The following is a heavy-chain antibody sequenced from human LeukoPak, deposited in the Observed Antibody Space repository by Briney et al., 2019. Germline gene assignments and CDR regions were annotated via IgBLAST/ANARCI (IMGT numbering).Heavy chain of an antibody. CDR3: ARGWAAAGHFDI. Sequence: ASVTLSLTCTVSGGSISSYYWSWIRQPPGKGLEWIGYIYYCGSTNYNPSLKSRVTISVDTSKNQFSLKLSSVTAADTAVYYCARGWAAAGHFDIWGQGTMVTVSS. D-gene: IGHD6-13*01. J-gene: IGHJ3*02. V-gene: IGHV4-59*01. CDR2: IYYCGST. CDR1: GGSISSYY.